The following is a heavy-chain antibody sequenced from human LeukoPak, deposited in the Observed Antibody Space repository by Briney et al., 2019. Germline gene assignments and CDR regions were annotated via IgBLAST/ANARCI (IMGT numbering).Heavy chain of an antibody. Sequence: HPAGSLRLSCAASGFTFSSYWMHWVRQAPGKGLVWVSRINSDGSSTSYADSVKGRFTISRDNAKNTLYLQMNSLRAEDTAVYYCAITSSSDAFDIWGQGTMVTVSS. CDR1: GFTFSSYW. CDR2: INSDGSST. V-gene: IGHV3-74*01. D-gene: IGHD6-6*01. CDR3: AITSSSDAFDI. J-gene: IGHJ3*02.